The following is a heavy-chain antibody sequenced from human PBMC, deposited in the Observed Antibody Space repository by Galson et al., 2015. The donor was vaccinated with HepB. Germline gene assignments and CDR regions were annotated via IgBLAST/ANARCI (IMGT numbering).Heavy chain of an antibody. CDR2: ISGSGGST. D-gene: IGHD3-10*01. Sequence: SLRLSCAASGFTFSSYAMSWVRQAPGKGLEWVSAISGSGGSTYYADSVKGRFTISRDNSKNTLYLQMNSLRAEDTAVYYCAKDHAAPFRVRQDNWFDPWGQGTLVTVSS. CDR3: AKDHAAPFRVRQDNWFDP. CDR1: GFTFSSYA. V-gene: IGHV3-23*01. J-gene: IGHJ5*02.